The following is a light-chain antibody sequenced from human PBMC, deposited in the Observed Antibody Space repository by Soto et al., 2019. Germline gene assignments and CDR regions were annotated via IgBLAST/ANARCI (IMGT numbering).Light chain of an antibody. V-gene: IGLV1-44*01. CDR1: SSNIESNT. CDR3: LAWDDSLNGNL. J-gene: IGLJ1*01. CDR2: TND. Sequence: VLTQPPSASGTPGQRVTISCSGSSSNIESNTVYWYQQLPGMAPRLLIHTNDRRPSGVPDRFSGSKSGTSASLAISGLXSEDEADYYCLAWDDSLNGNLFGTGTKVTVL.